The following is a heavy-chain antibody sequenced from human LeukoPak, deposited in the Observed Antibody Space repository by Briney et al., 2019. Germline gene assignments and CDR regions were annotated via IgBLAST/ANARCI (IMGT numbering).Heavy chain of an antibody. CDR1: GGTFSSYA. D-gene: IGHD1-26*01. CDR3: ARESTVGATSIYYYYGMDV. V-gene: IGHV1-69*13. J-gene: IGHJ6*02. CDR2: IIPIFGTA. Sequence: ASVKVSCKASGGTFSSYAISWVRQAPGQGLEWMGGIIPIFGTANYAQKFQGRVTITADESTSTAYMELSSLRSEDTAVYYCARESTVGATSIYYYYGMDVWGQGTTVTVSS.